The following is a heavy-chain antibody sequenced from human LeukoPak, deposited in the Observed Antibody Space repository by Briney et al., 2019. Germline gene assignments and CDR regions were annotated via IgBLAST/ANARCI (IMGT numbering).Heavy chain of an antibody. Sequence: ASVKVSCKASGYTFTAYYLHWVRQAPGQGLEWMGWIHPNSGGTNYAQNFQGRVSMTTDTSISTVYMELSRLRSDDTAVYYCARDYYGSGTYYKDYWGQGTLVIVSS. J-gene: IGHJ4*02. D-gene: IGHD3-10*01. CDR2: IHPNSGGT. CDR1: GYTFTAYY. V-gene: IGHV1-2*02. CDR3: ARDYYGSGTYYKDY.